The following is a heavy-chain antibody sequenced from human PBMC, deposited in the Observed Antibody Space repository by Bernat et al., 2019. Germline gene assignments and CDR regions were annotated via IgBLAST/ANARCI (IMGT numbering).Heavy chain of an antibody. Sequence: QVQLVESGAGLVKPGGSLRLSCAASGFTFSDYYMSWIRQAPGQGLEWVSYISTSSSYTNYADSVKGRFTITRDNAKNTLYLQMNSLRAEDTAVYYCARRPAAHSLYCGGERSAVVYYDYWGQGTLVTVSS. CDR2: ISTSSSYT. CDR1: GFTFSDYY. V-gene: IGHV3-11*06. CDR3: ARRPAAHSLYCGGERSAVVYYDY. J-gene: IGHJ4*02. D-gene: IGHD2-21*01.